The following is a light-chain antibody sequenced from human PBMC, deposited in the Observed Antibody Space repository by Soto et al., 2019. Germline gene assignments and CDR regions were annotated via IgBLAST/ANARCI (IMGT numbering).Light chain of an antibody. V-gene: IGLV2-14*01. Sequence: QSVLTQPASVSWSPGQSITISCTGTSSYVGGYNYVSWYQQHPGKAPKLMIYDVSNRPSGVSNRFSGSKSGNTASLTISGLQAEDEADYYCSSYTSSSTYVFGTGTKVTVL. CDR3: SSYTSSSTYV. CDR1: SSYVGGYNY. CDR2: DVS. J-gene: IGLJ1*01.